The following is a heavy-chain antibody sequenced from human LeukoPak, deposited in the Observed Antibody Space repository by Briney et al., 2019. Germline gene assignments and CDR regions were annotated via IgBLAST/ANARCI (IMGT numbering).Heavy chain of an antibody. CDR1: GFTFSDYY. Sequence: GGSLRLSCAASGFTFSDYYMSWIRQAPGKGLEWLSYISSGSSYTNYADSVRGRFTISRDNAKNSLYLQMSSLRSEDTAVYYCARDLVRGTSDYWGQGTLVTVSS. V-gene: IGHV3-11*06. CDR3: ARDLVRGTSDY. D-gene: IGHD3-10*01. CDR2: ISSGSSYT. J-gene: IGHJ4*02.